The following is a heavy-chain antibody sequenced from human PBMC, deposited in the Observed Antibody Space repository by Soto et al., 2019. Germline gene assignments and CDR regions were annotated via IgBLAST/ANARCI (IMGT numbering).Heavy chain of an antibody. CDR1: GFTFSSYA. CDR3: ARGGPIEAYFDY. CDR2: ISYDGSNK. V-gene: IGHV3-30-3*01. J-gene: IGHJ4*02. Sequence: GGSLRLSCAASGFTFSSYAMHWVRQAPGKGLEWVAVISYDGSNKYYADSVKGRFTISRDSSKNTLYLQMNSLRAEDTAVYYCARGGPIEAYFDYWGQGTLVTVSS.